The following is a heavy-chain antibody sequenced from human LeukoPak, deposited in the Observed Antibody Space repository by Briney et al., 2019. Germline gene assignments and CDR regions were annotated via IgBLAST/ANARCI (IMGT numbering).Heavy chain of an antibody. V-gene: IGHV3-48*03. CDR1: GFTFSSYE. Sequence: QPGGSLRLSCAASGFTFSSYEMNWVRQAPGKGLEWVSYICCSGSTIYYADSVKGRFTISRDNAKNSLYLQMNSLRAEDTAVYYCAREGITMVRGVIIYYGMDVWGKGTTVAVSS. CDR2: ICCSGSTI. CDR3: AREGITMVRGVIIYYGMDV. J-gene: IGHJ6*04. D-gene: IGHD3-10*01.